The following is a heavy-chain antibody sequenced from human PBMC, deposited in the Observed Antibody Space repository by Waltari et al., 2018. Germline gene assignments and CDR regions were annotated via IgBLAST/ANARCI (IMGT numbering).Heavy chain of an antibody. V-gene: IGHV1-2*04. D-gene: IGHD2-8*01. Sequence: QVQLVQSGAEVTKPGASAKVSCKPSGYTFTDYHIHWVRQAPGQGLEWMGWTKPKSGATYYAQTFQGWVTMTRDTSTSTVFMELSSLKSDDTAVYYCARRSCNGECYAPYIYWGQGTLVTVSS. J-gene: IGHJ4*02. CDR1: GYTFTDYH. CDR3: ARRSCNGECYAPYIY. CDR2: TKPKSGAT.